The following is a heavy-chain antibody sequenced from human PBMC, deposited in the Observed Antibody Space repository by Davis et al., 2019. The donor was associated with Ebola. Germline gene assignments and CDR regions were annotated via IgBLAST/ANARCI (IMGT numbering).Heavy chain of an antibody. CDR1: GYTLTELS. CDR3: ATTAYYDSSGQVTLIAFDI. V-gene: IGHV1-24*01. Sequence: ASVKVSCKVSGYTLTELSMNWVRQAPGKGLEWMGGFDPEDGETIYAQKFQGRVTMTEDTSTDTAYMELSSLRSEDTAVYYCATTAYYDSSGQVTLIAFDIWGQGTMVTVSS. J-gene: IGHJ3*02. CDR2: FDPEDGET. D-gene: IGHD3-22*01.